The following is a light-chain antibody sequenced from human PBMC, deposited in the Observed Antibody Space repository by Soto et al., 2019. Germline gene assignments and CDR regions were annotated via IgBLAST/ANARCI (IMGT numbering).Light chain of an antibody. CDR1: QHIDDY. CDR3: QQYDNLRLS. J-gene: IGKJ4*01. Sequence: DIQMTQSPSSLSASIGDRVTISCQASQHIDDYVNWYQQKPGKAPKLLIYGASTLETGVPSRFSGSGSGTDFTFTISSLQPEDVATYYCQQYDNLRLSFGGGTKVDIK. CDR2: GAS. V-gene: IGKV1-33*01.